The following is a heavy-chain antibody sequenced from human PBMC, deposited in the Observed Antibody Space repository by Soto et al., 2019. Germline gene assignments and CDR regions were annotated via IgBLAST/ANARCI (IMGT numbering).Heavy chain of an antibody. CDR3: ARGPGASGTYHYYFDY. V-gene: IGHV4-59*02. Sequence: PSETLSLTCTVSGDSVSTYWRSWIRQPPGKGLEWIAYIYNTGSTNYNPSLKSRVTISLDASKNQFSLKLSSVTAADTAVYYCARGPGASGTYHYYFDYWGPGTLVTVSS. CDR2: IYNTGST. D-gene: IGHD3-10*01. CDR1: GDSVSTYW. J-gene: IGHJ4*02.